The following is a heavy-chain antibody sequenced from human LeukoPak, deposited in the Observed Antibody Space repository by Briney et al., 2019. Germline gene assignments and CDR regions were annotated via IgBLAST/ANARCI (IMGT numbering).Heavy chain of an antibody. Sequence: GESLKISCKGSGYSFTNYWIGWVRQMPGKGLEFMGSTYPGDSDTRYSPSFQGQVTISADKSISTAYLQWSSLKASDTAMYYCARPKRRAAADAFDIWGQGTMVTVSS. CDR2: TYPGDSDT. V-gene: IGHV5-51*01. J-gene: IGHJ3*02. CDR3: ARPKRRAAADAFDI. CDR1: GYSFTNYW. D-gene: IGHD6-13*01.